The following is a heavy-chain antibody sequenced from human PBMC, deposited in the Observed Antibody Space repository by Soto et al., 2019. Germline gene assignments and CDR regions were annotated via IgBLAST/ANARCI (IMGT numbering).Heavy chain of an antibody. V-gene: IGHV3-15*07. CDR2: IKSKTDGGTT. D-gene: IGHD3-22*01. CDR3: TTVSLLGYYYDSSGYYPYYYGMDV. CDR1: GFTFSNAW. J-gene: IGHJ6*02. Sequence: PGGSLRLSCAASGFTFSNAWMNWVRQAPGKGLEWVGRIKSKTDGGTTDYAAPVKGRFTISRDDSKNTLYLQMNSLKTEDTAVYYCTTVSLLGYYYDSSGYYPYYYGMDVWGQGTTVTV.